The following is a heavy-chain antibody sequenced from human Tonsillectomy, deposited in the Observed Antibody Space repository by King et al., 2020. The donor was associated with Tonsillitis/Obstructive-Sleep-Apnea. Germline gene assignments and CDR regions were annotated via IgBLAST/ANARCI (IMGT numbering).Heavy chain of an antibody. Sequence: VQLVESGGDFVQPGGSLRLSCAASGFTFSSYSMNWVRQAPGKGLEWVSYIIGSSSTIYYADSVKGRFTISRDNAKNSLYLQINSLRDEDTAMYYCARARGYCSSTSCPIGAFDIWGQGTMVTVSS. CDR2: IIGSSSTI. CDR3: ARARGYCSSTSCPIGAFDI. CDR1: GFTFSSYS. V-gene: IGHV3-48*02. D-gene: IGHD2-2*01. J-gene: IGHJ3*02.